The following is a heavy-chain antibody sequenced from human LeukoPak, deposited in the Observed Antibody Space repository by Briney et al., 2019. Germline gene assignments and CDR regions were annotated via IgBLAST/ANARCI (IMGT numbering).Heavy chain of an antibody. CDR3: ARDRVAAAGTIFDY. V-gene: IGHV1-69*13. CDR2: IIPIFGTA. CDR1: GGTFSSYA. Sequence: SVKVSCKASGGTFSSYAVSWVRQAPGQGLEWMGGIIPIFGTANYAQKFQGGVTITADESTSTAYMELSSLRSEDTAVYYCARDRVAAAGTIFDYWGQGTLVTVSS. J-gene: IGHJ4*02. D-gene: IGHD6-13*01.